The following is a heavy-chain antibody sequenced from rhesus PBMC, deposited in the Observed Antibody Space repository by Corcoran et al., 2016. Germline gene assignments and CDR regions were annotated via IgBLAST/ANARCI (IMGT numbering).Heavy chain of an antibody. J-gene: IGHJ4*01. CDR2: IDSSGST. Sequence: QVQLQESGPGLVKPSETLSLTCAVSGGSISSSYWSGNRQAPGKGLEWIGRIDSSGSTYYNPSLKSRVTLSVDTSKNQFSLKLSSVTAADTAVYYCARRRTTFDYWGQGVLVTVSS. CDR3: ARRRTTFDY. V-gene: IGHV4S11*01. D-gene: IGHD4-29*01. CDR1: GGSISSSY.